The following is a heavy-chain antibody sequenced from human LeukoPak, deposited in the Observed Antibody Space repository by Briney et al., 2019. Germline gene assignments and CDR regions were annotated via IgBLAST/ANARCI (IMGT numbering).Heavy chain of an antibody. Sequence: GGSLRLSCAASGFIFNRYTMHWVRQAPGKGLEWVAVISYDGSNKYYADSVKGRFTISRDNSKNTLYLQMNSLRAEDTAVYYCARDLTRGIDYWGQGTLVTVSS. J-gene: IGHJ4*02. V-gene: IGHV3-30-3*01. CDR1: GFIFNRYT. CDR2: ISYDGSNK. CDR3: ARDLTRGIDY.